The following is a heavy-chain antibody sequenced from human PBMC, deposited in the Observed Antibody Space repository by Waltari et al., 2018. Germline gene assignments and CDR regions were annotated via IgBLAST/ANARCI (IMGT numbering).Heavy chain of an antibody. J-gene: IGHJ6*02. CDR1: GGPFSTYA. CDR2: SIPVFGPP. Sequence: QVQLVQSGAQMKKPGSSVKVSCRASGGPFSTYAVSWVRQGPGQGREWMGGSIPVFGPPNYAQKFQGWVTMTRDTSISTTYMELTRLKSDDTAVYYCARYLGSETHFGLDVWGQGTTVTVSS. CDR3: ARYLGSETHFGLDV. D-gene: IGHD3-10*01. V-gene: IGHV1-69*06.